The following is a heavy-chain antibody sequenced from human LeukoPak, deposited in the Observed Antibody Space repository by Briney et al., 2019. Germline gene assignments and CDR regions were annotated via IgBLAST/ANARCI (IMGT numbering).Heavy chain of an antibody. CDR1: NVSITQPHHY. CDR2: VHYDGYS. Sequence: SETLSLTCTVSNVSITQPHHYWGWLRQPPGKGLEWIGNVHYDGYSYYNPSLRGRVSISIDTSKKQFALNVNSLTAADTAVYYCVRQRLWSDLWGQGALVIVSS. CDR3: VRQRLWSDL. V-gene: IGHV4-39*01. D-gene: IGHD4/OR15-4a*01. J-gene: IGHJ5*02.